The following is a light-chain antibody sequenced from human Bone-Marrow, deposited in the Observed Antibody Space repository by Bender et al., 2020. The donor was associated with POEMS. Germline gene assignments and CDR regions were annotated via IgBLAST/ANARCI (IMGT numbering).Light chain of an antibody. CDR1: NIGSKS. J-gene: IGLJ1*01. Sequence: SYVLTQPPSVSVAPGQTATITCGGNNIGSKSVHWYQQKPGQAPVLAVYDDIDRPSGIPERFSGSNSGSTATLTISRVEAGDEADYYCQVWDSSSDSYVFGSGTKVTVL. V-gene: IGLV3-21*02. CDR2: DDI. CDR3: QVWDSSSDSYV.